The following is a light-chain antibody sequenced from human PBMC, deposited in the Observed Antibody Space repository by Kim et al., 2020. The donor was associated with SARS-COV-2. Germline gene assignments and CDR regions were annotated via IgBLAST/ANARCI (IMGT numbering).Light chain of an antibody. CDR2: SNY. CDR1: SSNIGSNP. V-gene: IGLV1-44*01. Sequence: QRVTISCSGSSSNIGSNPVNWYQQLPGTAPKLLIYSNYQRPSGVPDRFSGSKSGTSASLAISGLQSEDEADYYCAAWDDSLNGYVVFGGGTQLTVL. J-gene: IGLJ2*01. CDR3: AAWDDSLNGYVV.